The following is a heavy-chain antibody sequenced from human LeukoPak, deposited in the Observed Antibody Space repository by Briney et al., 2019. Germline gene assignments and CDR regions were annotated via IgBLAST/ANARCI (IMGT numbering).Heavy chain of an antibody. J-gene: IGHJ4*02. D-gene: IGHD3-16*02. Sequence: ASVKVSCKVSGYTLTELSMHWVRQAPGKGLEWMGGFDPEDGETIYAQKFQGRVTMTEDTSTDTAYMELSSLRSEDTAVYYCATGYDYVWGSYRYTGFDYWGQGTPVTVSS. CDR1: GYTLTELS. CDR3: ATGYDYVWGSYRYTGFDY. V-gene: IGHV1-24*01. CDR2: FDPEDGET.